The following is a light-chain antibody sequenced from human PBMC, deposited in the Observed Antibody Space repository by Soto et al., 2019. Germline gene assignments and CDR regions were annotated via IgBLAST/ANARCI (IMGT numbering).Light chain of an antibody. J-gene: IGKJ1*01. CDR2: GAS. V-gene: IGKV3-15*01. CDR3: QQYNNWPLS. Sequence: EIVMTQSPATLSVSPGERATLSCRASQSVSSNLAWYQQKPGQAPRLLIYGASTRATGIPARFSGSGSGTELTLTISSLQSEDFAVHYCQQYNNWPLSFGQGTKV. CDR1: QSVSSN.